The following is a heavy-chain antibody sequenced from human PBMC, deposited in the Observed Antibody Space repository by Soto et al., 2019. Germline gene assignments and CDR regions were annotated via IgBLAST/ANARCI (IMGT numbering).Heavy chain of an antibody. V-gene: IGHV3-7*05. CDR2: ISPDGSEK. CDR3: ARDVK. J-gene: IGHJ1*01. Sequence: EVQLVESGGNLVQPGGSLRLSCAASGFTSGTSWMSWVRQAPGKGLGWVASISPDGSEKYYEDSVRGRLTISTDKAKKSLILQMNSLSAEDTAVYYCARDVKWGQGTLVTGSS. CDR1: GFTSGTSW.